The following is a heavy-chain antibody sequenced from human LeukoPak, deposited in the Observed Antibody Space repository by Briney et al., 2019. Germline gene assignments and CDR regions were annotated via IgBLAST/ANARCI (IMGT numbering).Heavy chain of an antibody. CDR1: GFTFSSYA. Sequence: GGSLRLSCAASGFTFSSYAMHWVRQAPGKGLEWVAVISYDGSNKYYADSVKGRFTISRDNSKNTLYLQMNSLRVEDTAVYYCARDVGGALDYWGQGTLVTVSS. D-gene: IGHD4-17*01. V-gene: IGHV3-30*04. CDR3: ARDVGGALDY. J-gene: IGHJ4*02. CDR2: ISYDGSNK.